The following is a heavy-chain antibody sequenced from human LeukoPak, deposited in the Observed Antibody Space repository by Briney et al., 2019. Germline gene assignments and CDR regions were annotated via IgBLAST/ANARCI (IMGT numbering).Heavy chain of an antibody. V-gene: IGHV3-48*01. CDR3: ARRVPSQVPTDYFDY. CDR1: GFTFSTYS. Sequence: GGSLGLSCAASGFTFSTYSMNWVRQAPGQGLEWVSYISSRSATIYYADSVKGRFTISRDNAKNSLYLQMNSLRAEDTAVYYCARRVPSQVPTDYFDYWGQGTLVTVSS. CDR2: ISSRSATI. D-gene: IGHD1-1*01. J-gene: IGHJ4*02.